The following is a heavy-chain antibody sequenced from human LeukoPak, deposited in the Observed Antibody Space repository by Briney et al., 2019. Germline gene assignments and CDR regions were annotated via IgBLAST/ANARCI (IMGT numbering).Heavy chain of an antibody. D-gene: IGHD6-13*01. V-gene: IGHV3-48*03. Sequence: PGGSLRLSCAASGFTFSSYEMNWVRQAPGKGLEWVSYISSSGSTIYYADSVKVRFTISRDNAKTSLYLQMNSLRAEDTAVYYCARDRYSSSWYVLPPWYYYYGMDVWGQGTTVTVSS. CDR2: ISSSGSTI. J-gene: IGHJ6*02. CDR1: GFTFSSYE. CDR3: ARDRYSSSWYVLPPWYYYYGMDV.